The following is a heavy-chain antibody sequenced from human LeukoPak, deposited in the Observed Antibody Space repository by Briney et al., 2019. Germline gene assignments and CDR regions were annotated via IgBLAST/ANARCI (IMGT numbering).Heavy chain of an antibody. CDR1: GFTFSSYS. CDR2: ISSSSSSYI. CDR3: AGGGDSGSYSFDY. Sequence: GGSLRLSCAASGFTFSSYSMNWVRQAPGKGLEWVSSISSSSSSYIYYADSVKGRFTISRDNAKNSLYLQMNSLRAEDTAVYYCAGGGDSGSYSFDYWGQGTLVTVSS. J-gene: IGHJ4*02. D-gene: IGHD1-26*01. V-gene: IGHV3-21*01.